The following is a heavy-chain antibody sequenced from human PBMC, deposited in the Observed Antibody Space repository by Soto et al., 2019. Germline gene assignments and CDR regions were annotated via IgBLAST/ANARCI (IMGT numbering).Heavy chain of an antibody. V-gene: IGHV3-48*01. J-gene: IGHJ3*02. Sequence: EVQLVESGGDLVQPGGSLRLSCAASGFTFSSYSMNWVRQAPGKGLEWVSFISTTSTPIYYADSVKGRFTISRDNVKNSLYLQMNSLRAEDTAVCYCARYDYGNYGGAFDIWGQGTVVTGSS. D-gene: IGHD4-17*01. CDR1: GFTFSSYS. CDR3: ARYDYGNYGGAFDI. CDR2: ISTTSTPI.